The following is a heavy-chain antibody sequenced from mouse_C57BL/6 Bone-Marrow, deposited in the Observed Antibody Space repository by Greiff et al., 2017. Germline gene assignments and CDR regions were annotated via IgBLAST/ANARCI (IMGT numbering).Heavy chain of an antibody. V-gene: IGHV1-85*01. Sequence: QVQLLQSGPELVKPGASVKLSCKASGYTFTSYDINWVKQRPGQGLEWIGWIYPRDGSTKYHEKFKGKATLTVDTSSSTAYMELHSLTSAGSAVYFCARIEFDGSSGDWYFDVWGTGTTVTVSS. J-gene: IGHJ1*03. D-gene: IGHD1-1*01. CDR3: ARIEFDGSSGDWYFDV. CDR1: GYTFTSYD. CDR2: IYPRDGST.